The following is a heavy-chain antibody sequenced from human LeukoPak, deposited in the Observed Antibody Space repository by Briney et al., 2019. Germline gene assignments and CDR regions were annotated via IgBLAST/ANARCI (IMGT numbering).Heavy chain of an antibody. Sequence: PSETLSLTCAVYGGSFSGYYWSWIRQPPGKGLEWIGEINHSGSTNYNPSLKSRVTISVDTSKNQFSLKLSSVTAADTAVYYCASVYCSSTSCYLGYFDYWVQGTLVTVSS. CDR2: INHSGST. CDR3: ASVYCSSTSCYLGYFDY. J-gene: IGHJ4*02. D-gene: IGHD2-2*01. V-gene: IGHV4-34*01. CDR1: GGSFSGYY.